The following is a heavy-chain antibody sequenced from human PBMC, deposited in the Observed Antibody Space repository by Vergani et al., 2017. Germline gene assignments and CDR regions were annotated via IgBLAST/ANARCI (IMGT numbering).Heavy chain of an antibody. CDR3: ARGSSTVTTFDY. CDR1: GGSISSYY. Sequence: QVQLQESGPGLVKPSGTLSLTCTVSGGSISSYYWSWIRQPPGKGLEWIGYIYYSGSTNYNPSLKSRVTISVDTSKNQFSLKLSSVTAADTAVHYCARGSSTVTTFDYWGQGTLVTVSS. CDR2: IYYSGST. J-gene: IGHJ4*02. D-gene: IGHD4-17*01. V-gene: IGHV4-59*01.